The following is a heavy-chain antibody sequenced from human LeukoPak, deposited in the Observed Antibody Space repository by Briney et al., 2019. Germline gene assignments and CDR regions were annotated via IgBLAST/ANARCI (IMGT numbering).Heavy chain of an antibody. CDR1: GYTFTSYA. V-gene: IGHV1-3*01. Sequence: ASVKVSCKASGYTFTSYAVHWVRQAPGQRLEWMGWINAGNGNTKYSQKFQGRVTITRDTSASTAYMELSSLRSEDTAVYYCARGDLYGSGSYYSFDYWGQGTLVTVSS. CDR2: INAGNGNT. J-gene: IGHJ4*02. CDR3: ARGDLYGSGSYYSFDY. D-gene: IGHD3-10*01.